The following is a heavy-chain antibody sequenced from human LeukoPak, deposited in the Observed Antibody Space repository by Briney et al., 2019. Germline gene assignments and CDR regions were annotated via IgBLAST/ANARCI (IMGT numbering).Heavy chain of an antibody. J-gene: IGHJ4*02. CDR1: GFSLSTSGVG. V-gene: IGHV2-5*02. CDR2: IYWDDDK. Sequence: ESGPTLVNPTQTLTLTCTFSGFSLSTSGVGVGWIRQPPGKALEWLALIYWDDDKRYSPSLKSRLTITKDTSKNQVVLTMTNMDPVDTATYYCVRRSGSYYTSDYWGQGTLVTVSS. CDR3: VRRSGSYYTSDY. D-gene: IGHD3-10*01.